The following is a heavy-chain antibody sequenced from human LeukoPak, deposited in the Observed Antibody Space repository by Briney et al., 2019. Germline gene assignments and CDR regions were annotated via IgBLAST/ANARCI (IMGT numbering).Heavy chain of an antibody. D-gene: IGHD2-15*01. J-gene: IGHJ4*02. CDR2: IYTSGST. CDR1: GGSISSYY. CDR3: ARGPGYCSGGSCYHTSYYFDY. V-gene: IGHV4-4*07. Sequence: SETLSLTCTVSGGSISSYYWSWIRQPAGKGLEWIGRIYTSGSTNYNPSLKSRVTISVDTSENQFSLKLSSVTAADTAVYYCARGPGYCSGGSCYHTSYYFDYWGQGTLVTVSS.